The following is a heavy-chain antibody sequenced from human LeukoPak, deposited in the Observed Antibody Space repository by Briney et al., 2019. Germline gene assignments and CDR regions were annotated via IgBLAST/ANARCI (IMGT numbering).Heavy chain of an antibody. J-gene: IGHJ6*03. CDR1: GYSFTSYW. CDR2: IYPGDSDT. Sequence: GESLKISCKGSGYSFTSYWIGWVRQMPGKGLEWMGIIYPGDSDTRYSPSFQGQVTISADKSISTAYLQWSSLKASDTAMYYCARHVEDCSSTSCTFYYYMDVWGKGTTVTISS. CDR3: ARHVEDCSSTSCTFYYYMDV. D-gene: IGHD2-2*01. V-gene: IGHV5-51*01.